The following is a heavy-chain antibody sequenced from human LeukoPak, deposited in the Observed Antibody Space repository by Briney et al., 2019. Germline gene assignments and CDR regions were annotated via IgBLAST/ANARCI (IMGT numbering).Heavy chain of an antibody. D-gene: IGHD2-21*02. Sequence: GGSLRLSCAGSGFTFSSCAMSWVRQAPGKGLEWVSAITGSGGSTYYADSVKGRFTISRDNSKNTLYLQMNSLRAEDTAIYYCAKDGEGTAKLHYWGQRTLVTVSS. J-gene: IGHJ4*02. CDR3: AKDGEGTAKLHY. V-gene: IGHV3-23*01. CDR2: ITGSGGST. CDR1: GFTFSSCA.